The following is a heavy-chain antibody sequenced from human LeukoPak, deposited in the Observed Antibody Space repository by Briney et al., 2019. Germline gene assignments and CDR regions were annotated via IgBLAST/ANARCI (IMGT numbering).Heavy chain of an antibody. CDR3: ARGRTTVVTYFDY. CDR2: INHSGST. J-gene: IGHJ4*02. CDR1: GGSFSGYY. D-gene: IGHD4-23*01. Sequence: SETLSLTCAVYGGSFSGYYWSWIRQPPRKGLEWIGEINHSGSTNYNPSLKSRVTISVDTSKNQFSLKLSSVTAADTAVYYCARGRTTVVTYFDYWGQGTLVTVSS. V-gene: IGHV4-34*01.